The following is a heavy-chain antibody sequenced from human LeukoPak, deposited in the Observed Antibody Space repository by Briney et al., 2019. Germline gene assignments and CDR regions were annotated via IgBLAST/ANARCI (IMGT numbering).Heavy chain of an antibody. V-gene: IGHV4-4*07. CDR1: RGSVSDYH. J-gene: IGHJ3*01. Sequence: SETRSLTCNVSRGSVSDYHWTGVRQPAGKGLEFIGRIYASGTTSYNPSLWSRITMSMDTSKNHLSLTLTSVTAADTAVYYCARDSGANLGAFDVWGQGTLVTVS. D-gene: IGHD1-26*01. CDR2: IYASGTT. CDR3: ARDSGANLGAFDV.